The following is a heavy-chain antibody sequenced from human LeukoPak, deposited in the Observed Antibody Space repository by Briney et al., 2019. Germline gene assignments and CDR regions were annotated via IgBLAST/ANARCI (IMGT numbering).Heavy chain of an antibody. CDR3: ARTSGDTIFGDIDY. J-gene: IGHJ4*02. Sequence: SETLSLTCTVSGGSISSYYWSWIRQPPGKGLEWIGYIYYSGSTNYKPSLKSRVTISVDTSKNQFSLKLSSVTAADTAVYYCARTSGDTIFGDIDYWGQGTLVTVSS. V-gene: IGHV4-59*01. CDR2: IYYSGST. CDR1: GGSISSYY. D-gene: IGHD3-3*01.